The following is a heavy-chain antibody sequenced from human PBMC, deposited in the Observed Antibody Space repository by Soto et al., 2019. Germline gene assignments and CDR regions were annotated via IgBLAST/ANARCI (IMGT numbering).Heavy chain of an antibody. D-gene: IGHD3-10*01. V-gene: IGHV4-30-4*01. CDR1: GGSISSGDYY. J-gene: IGHJ4*02. CDR2: IYYSGST. CDR3: ARVRREFDTSGPVDY. Sequence: SETLSLTCTVSGGSISSGDYYWSWIRQPPGKGLEWIGYIYYSGSTYYNPSLKSRVTISVDTSKNQFSLKLNSVTAADTAVYYCARVRREFDTSGPVDYWGQGTLVTVSS.